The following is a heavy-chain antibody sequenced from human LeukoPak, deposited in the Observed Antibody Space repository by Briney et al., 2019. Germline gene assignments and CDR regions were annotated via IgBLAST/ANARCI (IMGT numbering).Heavy chain of an antibody. D-gene: IGHD5-24*01. CDR3: ARDRRDGYNWGYYYGMDV. J-gene: IGHJ6*02. Sequence: SETLSLTCTVSGGSISNYYWSWIRQPPGKGLEWIAFIYYSGNAHYNPSLKSRVTISVDTSKNQFSLKLSSVTAADTAVYYCARDRRDGYNWGYYYGMDVWGQGTTVTVSS. V-gene: IGHV4-59*01. CDR2: IYYSGNA. CDR1: GGSISNYY.